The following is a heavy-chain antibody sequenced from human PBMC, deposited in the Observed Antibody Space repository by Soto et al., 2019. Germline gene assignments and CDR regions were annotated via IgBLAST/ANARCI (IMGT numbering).Heavy chain of an antibody. V-gene: IGHV4-59*13. J-gene: IGHJ5*02. CDR1: GGSISSYY. CDR3: ARAATTLLTGSYFFDP. CDR2: IYYSGST. Sequence: PSETLSLTCTVSGGSISSYYWSWIRQPPGKGLEWIGYIYYSGSTNYNPSLKSRVTISVDTSKNQFSLKLSSVTAADTAVYYCARAATTLLTGSYFFDPWGQGTRVTVAS. D-gene: IGHD3-9*01.